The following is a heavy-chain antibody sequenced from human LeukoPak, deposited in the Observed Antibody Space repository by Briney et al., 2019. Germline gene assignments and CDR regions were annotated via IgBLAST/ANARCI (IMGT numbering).Heavy chain of an antibody. J-gene: IGHJ3*02. V-gene: IGHV1-18*01. D-gene: IGHD6-13*01. Sequence: GASVKVSCKASGYTFTSSGISWVRQAPGQGLEWMGWISAYNGNTNYAQKLQGRVTMTTDTSTSTAYMELRSLRSDDTAVYYCAKGRGLLVRDAFDIWGQGTMVTVSS. CDR1: GYTFTSSG. CDR3: AKGRGLLVRDAFDI. CDR2: ISAYNGNT.